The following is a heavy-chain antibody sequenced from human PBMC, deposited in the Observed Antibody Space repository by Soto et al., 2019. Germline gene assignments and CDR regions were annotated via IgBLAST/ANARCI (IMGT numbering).Heavy chain of an antibody. V-gene: IGHV3-7*03. Sequence: GGSLRLSCAASRFTFSNYWMTWVRQAPGKGLEWVANIKQDGSEKYYVDSVKGRFTISRDNAKNSLYLQMNSLRAEDTAVYYCARDHPYYFDSWGQGALVTVSS. CDR1: RFTFSNYW. CDR2: IKQDGSEK. J-gene: IGHJ4*02. CDR3: ARDHPYYFDS.